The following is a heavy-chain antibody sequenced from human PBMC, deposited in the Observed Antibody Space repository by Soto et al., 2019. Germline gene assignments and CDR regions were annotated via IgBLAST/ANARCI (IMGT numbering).Heavy chain of an antibody. Sequence: PGGSLRLSCAASGFTFSSYGMHWVRQAPGKGLEWVAVISYDGSNKYYADTVKGRFTISRDNSKNTLYLQMNSLRAEDTAVYYCAKDSRRYCSSTSCYTFDYWGQGTLVTVSS. CDR3: AKDSRRYCSSTSCYTFDY. CDR2: ISYDGSNK. CDR1: GFTFSSYG. J-gene: IGHJ4*02. V-gene: IGHV3-30*18. D-gene: IGHD2-2*02.